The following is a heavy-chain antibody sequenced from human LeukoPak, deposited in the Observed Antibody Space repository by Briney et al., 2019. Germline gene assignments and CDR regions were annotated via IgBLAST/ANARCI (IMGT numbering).Heavy chain of an antibody. J-gene: IGHJ4*02. Sequence: SETLSLTCTVSGGSISSSSYYWGWIRQPPGKGLEWIGTIYYSGSTYYNPSLKSRVTISVDTSNNQFSLRLSSVSAADTAVYYCATHSSSSNLFDDWGQGILVTVSS. CDR3: ATHSSSSNLFDD. CDR1: GGSISSSSYY. D-gene: IGHD2-2*01. V-gene: IGHV4-39*07. CDR2: IYYSGST.